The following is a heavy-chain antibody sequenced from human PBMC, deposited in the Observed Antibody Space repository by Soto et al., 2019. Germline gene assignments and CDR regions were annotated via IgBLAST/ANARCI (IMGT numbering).Heavy chain of an antibody. J-gene: IGHJ6*02. D-gene: IGHD3-3*01. CDR3: AGSSRYDLYYGMDV. CDR2: IYPGDSDT. V-gene: IGHV5-51*01. Sequence: GESLKISCKGSGYRFTGYWIGWVRQMPGKGLEWMGIIYPGDSDTRYSPSFQGQVTISADKSISTAYLQLSRLKASDTAMYYCAGSSRYDLYYGMDVWGQGTTVTVSS. CDR1: GYRFTGYW.